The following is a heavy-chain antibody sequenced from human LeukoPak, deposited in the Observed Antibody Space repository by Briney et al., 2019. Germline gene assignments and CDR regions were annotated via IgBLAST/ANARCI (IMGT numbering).Heavy chain of an antibody. V-gene: IGHV3-21*01. CDR3: ARVLIAAAGELFDY. D-gene: IGHD6-13*01. CDR1: GFTFSSYS. J-gene: IGHJ4*02. CDR2: ISSSSSYI. Sequence: GGSLRLSCAASGFTFSSYSMNWVRQASGKGLEWVSSISSSSSYIYYADSVKGRFTISRDNAKNSLYLQMNSLRAEDTAVYYCARVLIAAAGELFDYWGQGTLVTVSS.